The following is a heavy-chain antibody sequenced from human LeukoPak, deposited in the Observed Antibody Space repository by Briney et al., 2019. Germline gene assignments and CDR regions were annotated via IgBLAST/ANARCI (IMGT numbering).Heavy chain of an antibody. V-gene: IGHV3-23*01. Sequence: QRGGSLRLSCAPSGFTFSSYAMTWVRHAPGKGLEWVSAVRSGAASTYYADSVKGRFTISRDNSKNTLFLQMSSLRAEDTAVYYCAKDLSGRFRARFDYWGQGALVSVSS. CDR2: VRSGAAST. CDR3: AKDLSGRFRARFDY. CDR1: GFTFSSYA. J-gene: IGHJ4*02. D-gene: IGHD1-26*01.